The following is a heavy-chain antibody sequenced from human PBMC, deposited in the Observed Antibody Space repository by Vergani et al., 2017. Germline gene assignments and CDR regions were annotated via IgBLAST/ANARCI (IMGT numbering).Heavy chain of an antibody. J-gene: IGHJ4*02. CDR1: GFTFTDHG. Sequence: DVQLLESGGGVVQPGGSLRLSCAAFGFTFTDHGLSWVRQAPGKALEWVSFRSGSGGNSYYADSVKGRFSMSRDDSKNTFYLQMNRLGVEDTAVYYVVRRHVDYWGQGALVTVSS. CDR2: RSGSGGNS. CDR3: VRRHVDY. V-gene: IGHV3-23*01.